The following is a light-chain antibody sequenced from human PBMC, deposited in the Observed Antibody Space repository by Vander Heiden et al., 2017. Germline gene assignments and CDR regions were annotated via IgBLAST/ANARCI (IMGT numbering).Light chain of an antibody. V-gene: IGKV2-30*01. Sequence: DVVMTQSPLSLPVTLGQPASISCRSSQSLVSGDGPTYLNWFHQRPGQSPRRLVYRVSIRDSGIPDRFSGSGSGNDFTLKISRVEAEDIGLYYCMQHTHWPRAFGQGTKLEI. CDR1: QSLVSGDGPTY. CDR2: RVS. J-gene: IGKJ2*01. CDR3: MQHTHWPRA.